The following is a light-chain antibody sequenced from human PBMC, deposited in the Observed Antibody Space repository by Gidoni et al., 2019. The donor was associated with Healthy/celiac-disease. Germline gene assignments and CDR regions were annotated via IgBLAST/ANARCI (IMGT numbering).Light chain of an antibody. Sequence: DIQMPQSPSSLSASVGDRVTITCRASQSISSYLKWYQQKPGKAPKRLIYAASSLQSGVPSRFSGSGSGTDFTITISSLQPEDFATYYGQQRYSTVALTFGGGTKVEMK. CDR3: QQRYSTVALT. J-gene: IGKJ4*01. CDR2: AAS. V-gene: IGKV1-39*01. CDR1: QSISSY.